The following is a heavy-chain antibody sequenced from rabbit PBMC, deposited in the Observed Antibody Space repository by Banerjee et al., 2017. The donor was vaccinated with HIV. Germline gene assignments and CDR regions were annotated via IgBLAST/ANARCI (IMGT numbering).Heavy chain of an antibody. CDR3: ARGWDL. Sequence: QQQLEESGGGLVKPGGTLTLTCKASGIDFSSYYYMCWVRQAPGKGLEWIACIDAGDTGRTYYARWAKGRFTVSKTSSTTVTLQMTSLAAADTATYFCARGWDLWGQGTLVTVS. CDR1: GIDFSSYYY. CDR2: IDAGDTGRT. J-gene: IGHJ3*01. V-gene: IGHV1S45*01.